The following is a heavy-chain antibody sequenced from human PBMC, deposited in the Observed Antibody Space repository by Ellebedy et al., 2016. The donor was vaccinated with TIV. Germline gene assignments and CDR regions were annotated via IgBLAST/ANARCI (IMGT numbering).Heavy chain of an antibody. J-gene: IGHJ3*02. Sequence: GGSLRLXXAASGFTFRGHNMNWVRQAPGKGLQWVSYISNSGSTIFYTDSVKGRFTISRDNAKNSLYLQMNSLRTEDTAVYYCARERSGSYGSEDALDIWGQGTMVTVSP. CDR2: ISNSGSTI. V-gene: IGHV3-48*04. D-gene: IGHD3-10*01. CDR3: ARERSGSYGSEDALDI. CDR1: GFTFRGHN.